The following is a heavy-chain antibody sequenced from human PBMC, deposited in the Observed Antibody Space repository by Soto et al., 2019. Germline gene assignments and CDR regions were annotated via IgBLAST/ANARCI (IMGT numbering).Heavy chain of an antibody. V-gene: IGHV3-33*01. D-gene: IGHD3-22*01. CDR2: IWYDGSNK. J-gene: IGHJ6*02. CDR3: ARDSLLDDNYGMDV. CDR1: GFTFSSYG. Sequence: TGGSLRLSCAASGFTFSSYGMHWVRQAPGKGLEWVAVIWYDGSNKYYADSVKGRFTISRDNSKNTLYLQMNSLRAEDTAVYYCARDSLLDDNYGMDVWGQGTTVTVSS.